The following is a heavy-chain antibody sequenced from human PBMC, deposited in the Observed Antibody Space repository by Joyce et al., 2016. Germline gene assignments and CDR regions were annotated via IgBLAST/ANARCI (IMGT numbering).Heavy chain of an antibody. CDR3: AKDLDWNYFDY. V-gene: IGHV3-30*18. D-gene: IGHD3-9*01. J-gene: IGHJ4*02. CDR2: ISDDGSDK. Sequence: QVQLVESGGGVVQPGSSLRLSCVVSGFTFSNYAMHWVRQAPGKGLEWVAVISDDGSDKHHANSVKGRFSISRDNSRDTLYLQMNSLRTEDTAVYFCAKDLDWNYFDYWGQGTLVTVSS. CDR1: GFTFSNYA.